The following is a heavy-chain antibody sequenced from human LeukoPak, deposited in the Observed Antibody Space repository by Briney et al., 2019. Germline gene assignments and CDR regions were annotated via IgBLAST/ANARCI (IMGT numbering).Heavy chain of an antibody. CDR1: GGSISSSSYY. Sequence: SETLSLTCTVSGGSISSSSYYWGWIRQPPGKGLEWIASIYYSGSTYYNPSLKSRVTISVDTSKNQFSLKLSSVPAADTAVYYCARAALRTPLTYFDYWGQGTLVTVSS. V-gene: IGHV4-39*07. J-gene: IGHJ4*02. CDR3: ARAALRTPLTYFDY. D-gene: IGHD5-12*01. CDR2: IYYSGST.